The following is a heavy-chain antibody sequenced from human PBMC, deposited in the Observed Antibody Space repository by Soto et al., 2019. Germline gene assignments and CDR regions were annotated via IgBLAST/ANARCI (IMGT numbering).Heavy chain of an antibody. J-gene: IGHJ4*02. D-gene: IGHD5-12*01. CDR3: ARDPDIVATTFFDY. V-gene: IGHV1-18*01. CDR1: GYTFTSYG. CDR2: ISAYNGNT. Sequence: ASVKVSCKAPGYTFTSYGISXVRQAPGQGLEWMGWISAYNGNTNYAQKLQGRVTMTTDTSTSTAYMELRSLRSDDTAVYYCARDPDIVATTFFDYWGQGTLVTVSS.